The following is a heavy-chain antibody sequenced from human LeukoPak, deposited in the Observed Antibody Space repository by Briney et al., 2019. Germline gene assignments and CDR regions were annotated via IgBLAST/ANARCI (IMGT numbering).Heavy chain of an antibody. CDR1: GFTLSSYW. CDR2: INGDGSNA. V-gene: IGHV3-74*01. J-gene: IGHJ4*02. Sequence: GGSLRLSCAASGFTLSSYWMHWVRQVPGEGLVWVSQINGDGSNAYYTDSVKGRFTISGDNAKNTLYLQVNNLRAEDTAVYYCAKQMRDWGQGTLVTVSS. D-gene: IGHD1/OR15-1a*01. CDR3: AKQMRD.